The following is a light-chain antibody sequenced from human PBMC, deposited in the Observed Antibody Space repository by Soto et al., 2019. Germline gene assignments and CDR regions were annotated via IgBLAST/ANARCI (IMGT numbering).Light chain of an antibody. CDR3: CSYADTSTLFV. Sequence: QSALTQPASVSGSPGQSITISCTGTSSDVGSYNLVSWYQQHPGKAPKLMIYEGTKRPSGVSNRFSGSKSGNTASLTISGLQAEDEADHYCCSYADTSTLFVFGTGTKVTVL. J-gene: IGLJ1*01. CDR2: EGT. CDR1: SSDVGSYNL. V-gene: IGLV2-23*01.